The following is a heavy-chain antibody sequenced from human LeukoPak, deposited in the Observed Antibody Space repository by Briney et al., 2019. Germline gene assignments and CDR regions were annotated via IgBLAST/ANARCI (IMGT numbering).Heavy chain of an antibody. J-gene: IGHJ4*02. D-gene: IGHD3-22*01. CDR3: AKDSEIVVVIKPPNFDY. CDR2: ISGSGGST. Sequence: GGSLRLSCAASGFTFSSYAMSWVRQAPGKGLEWVSAISGSGGSTYYADSVKGRFTIPRDNSKNTLYLQMNSLRAEDTAVYYCAKDSEIVVVIKPPNFDYWGQGTLVTVSS. CDR1: GFTFSSYA. V-gene: IGHV3-23*01.